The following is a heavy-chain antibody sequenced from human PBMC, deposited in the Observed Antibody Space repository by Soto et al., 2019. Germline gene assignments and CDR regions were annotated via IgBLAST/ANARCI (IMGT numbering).Heavy chain of an antibody. J-gene: IGHJ4*02. CDR2: IYYSGST. CDR1: CGSIISGGYY. Sequence: SETLSLTCTFSCGSIISGGYYWSWIRQHPGKGLEWIGYIYYSGSTYYNPSLKSRVTISVDTSKNQFSLKLSSVTAADTAVYYCARDREVTPGRYLFDYWGQGTLVTVSS. D-gene: IGHD3-10*01. V-gene: IGHV4-31*03. CDR3: ARDREVTPGRYLFDY.